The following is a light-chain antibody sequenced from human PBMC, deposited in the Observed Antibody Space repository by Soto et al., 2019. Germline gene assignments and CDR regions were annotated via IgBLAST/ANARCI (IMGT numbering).Light chain of an antibody. CDR3: SSYTDTNPLAV. V-gene: IGLV2-14*03. CDR1: SSDIGGYDF. Sequence: QSVLTQPASVSGSPGQSITISCTGTSSDIGGYDFVSWYKQHPGKAPQLMIYGVTNRPSGVSNRFSGAKSGNTASLTISGLQAEDEADFYCSSYTDTNPLAVVGTGTKLTVL. J-gene: IGLJ1*01. CDR2: GVT.